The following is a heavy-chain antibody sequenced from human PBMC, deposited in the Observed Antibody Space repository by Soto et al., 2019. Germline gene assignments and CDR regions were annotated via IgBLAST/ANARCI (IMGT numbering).Heavy chain of an antibody. D-gene: IGHD2-15*01. CDR3: ARGRRVLGYCSGGSCLSAYYMDV. Sequence: ASVKVSCKASGYTFTSYDINWVRQATGQGLEWMGWMNPNSGNTGYAQKFQGRVTMTRNTSISTAYMELSSLRSEDTAVYYCARGRRVLGYCSGGSCLSAYYMDVWGKGTTVTVS. CDR1: GYTFTSYD. J-gene: IGHJ6*03. CDR2: MNPNSGNT. V-gene: IGHV1-8*01.